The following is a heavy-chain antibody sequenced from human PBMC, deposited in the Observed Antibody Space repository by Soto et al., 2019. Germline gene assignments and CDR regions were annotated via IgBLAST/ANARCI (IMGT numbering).Heavy chain of an antibody. CDR1: GYTFTSYD. CDR3: ARGLEWSRSLDP. Sequence: QVQLVQSGAEVKKPGASVKVSCKASGYTFTSYDINWVRQATGQGLEWMGWMNPNSGNTGYAQKFQDSVTMTRNTSISTAYMELSSLRSEDTAVYYWARGLEWSRSLDPWGQGTLVTVSS. V-gene: IGHV1-8*01. CDR2: MNPNSGNT. J-gene: IGHJ5*02. D-gene: IGHD3-3*01.